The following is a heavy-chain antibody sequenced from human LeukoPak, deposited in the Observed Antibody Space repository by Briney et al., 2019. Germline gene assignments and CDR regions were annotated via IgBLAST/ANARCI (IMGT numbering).Heavy chain of an antibody. V-gene: IGHV4-34*01. CDR1: GVSFSGYY. CDR3: ARCPLGDIVLMAHFDY. J-gene: IGHJ4*02. D-gene: IGHD2-8*01. CDR2: INHSGST. Sequence: SETLSLTCAVYGVSFSGYYWSCSRQPPGKGLESSGEINHSGSTNYNPSLKSRITISVDTSKNQFSLKLRSVTAADTAVYSCARCPLGDIVLMAHFDYWGQGTLVTVSS.